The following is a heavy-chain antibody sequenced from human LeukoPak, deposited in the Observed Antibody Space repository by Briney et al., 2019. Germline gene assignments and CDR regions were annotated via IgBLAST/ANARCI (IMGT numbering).Heavy chain of an antibody. CDR1: GFTFSSYA. CDR2: INHSGST. D-gene: IGHD1-26*01. CDR3: ARCPIVGAKRFDY. V-gene: IGHV4-34*01. J-gene: IGHJ4*02. Sequence: GSLRLSCAASGFTFSSYAMSWVRQPPGKGLEWIGEINHSGSTNYNPSLKSRVTISVDTSKNQFSLKLSSVTAADTAVYYCARCPIVGAKRFDYWGQGTLVTVSS.